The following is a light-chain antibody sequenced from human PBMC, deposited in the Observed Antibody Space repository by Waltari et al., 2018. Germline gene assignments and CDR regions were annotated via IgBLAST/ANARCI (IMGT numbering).Light chain of an antibody. V-gene: IGKV1-33*01. CDR2: DAS. J-gene: IGKJ1*01. Sequence: DIQMTQSPSSLSASVGARVTITCQASRDINNYLNWYQQKPGKAPKLLIYDASTLETGVPSRFSGSGSGTDFVFTISRLQPEDIATYYCQHYDGVPPWTFGQGTKVEI. CDR1: RDINNY. CDR3: QHYDGVPPWT.